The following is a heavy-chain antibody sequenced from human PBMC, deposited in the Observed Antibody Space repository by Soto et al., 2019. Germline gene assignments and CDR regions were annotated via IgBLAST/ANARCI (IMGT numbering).Heavy chain of an antibody. J-gene: IGHJ4*02. CDR3: VRSGYSSGWYTAFDS. D-gene: IGHD6-19*01. CDR1: GDSISGHY. Sequence: SETLSLTCTVSGDSISGHYWSWIRQSAGKGLEWIGRIYASGSTISNRSLRSRVALSVDTSKNQFSLNLNSVTAADTAMYYCVRSGYSSGWYTAFDSWSQGTLVTVSS. V-gene: IGHV4-4*07. CDR2: IYASGST.